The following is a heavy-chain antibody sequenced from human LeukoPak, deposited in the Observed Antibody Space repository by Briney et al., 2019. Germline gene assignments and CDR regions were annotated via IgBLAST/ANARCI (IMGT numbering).Heavy chain of an antibody. CDR1: GGSFSGYY. V-gene: IGHV4-34*01. Sequence: SETLSLTCAVYGGSFSGYYWSWIRQPPGKGLEWIGEINHSGSTNYNPSLKSRVTISVDTSKNQFSLKLSSVTAADTAVYYCARDPELGAPGPPDYWGQGTLATVSS. J-gene: IGHJ4*02. CDR3: ARDPELGAPGPPDY. CDR2: INHSGST. D-gene: IGHD3-10*01.